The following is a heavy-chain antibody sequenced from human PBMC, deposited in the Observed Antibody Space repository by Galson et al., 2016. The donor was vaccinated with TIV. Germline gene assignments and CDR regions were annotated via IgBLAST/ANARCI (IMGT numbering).Heavy chain of an antibody. V-gene: IGHV2-70*11. CDR2: IDRDGDK. CDR1: GFSLRTSGMC. J-gene: IGHJ6*02. CDR3: ARNSGHYYGMDV. Sequence: PALVKPTQTLTLTCSFSGFSLRTSGMCVSWIRQPPGKALEWLARIDRDGDKYYNASLKTRVSISKDTSKNQVVLTMTNMDQVDTGTYYCARNSGHYYGMDVWGQGTTVTVSS.